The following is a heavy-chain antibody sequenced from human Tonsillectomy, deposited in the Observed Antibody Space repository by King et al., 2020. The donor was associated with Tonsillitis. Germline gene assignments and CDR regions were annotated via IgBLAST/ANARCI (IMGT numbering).Heavy chain of an antibody. Sequence: QLVQSGAEVKKSGASVKVSCKASGYTFTSYGITWVRQAPGQGLEWMGWISVYNGNTKFAQRLQGRVTMTTDTSTSTAYMELRSLRSDDTAVYYCARVPRSGELFRYFAHWGQGTLVTVSS. CDR2: ISVYNGNT. D-gene: IGHD3-10*01. CDR1: GYTFTSYG. CDR3: ARVPRSGELFRYFAH. J-gene: IGHJ4*02. V-gene: IGHV1-18*01.